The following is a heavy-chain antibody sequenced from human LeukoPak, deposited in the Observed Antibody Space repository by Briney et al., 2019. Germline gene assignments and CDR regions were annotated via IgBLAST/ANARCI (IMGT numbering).Heavy chain of an antibody. V-gene: IGHV3-23*01. CDR2: ISGSGGST. Sequence: GGYLRLSCAASGFTFSSYAMSWVRQAPGKGLEWVSAISGSGGSTYYADSVKGRFTISRDNSKNTLYLQMNSPRAEDTAVYYCAKGSRNNWFDPWGQGTLVTVSS. CDR3: AKGSRNNWFDP. CDR1: GFTFSSYA. J-gene: IGHJ5*02.